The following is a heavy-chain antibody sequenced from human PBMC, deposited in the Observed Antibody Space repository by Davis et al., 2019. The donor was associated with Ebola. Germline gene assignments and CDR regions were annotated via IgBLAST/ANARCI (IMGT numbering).Heavy chain of an antibody. Sequence: SETLSLTCAVYGGAFNGYYWTWIRQSPGKGLEWIGEISHFGVANYNPSVKSPVTISIDTSKKQISLKLNSVTAADTGVYYCARRRTTYNDVRYFDLWGQGALVTVSS. CDR2: ISHFGVA. D-gene: IGHD3-9*01. J-gene: IGHJ4*02. CDR3: ARRRTTYNDVRYFDL. V-gene: IGHV4-34*01. CDR1: GGAFNGYY.